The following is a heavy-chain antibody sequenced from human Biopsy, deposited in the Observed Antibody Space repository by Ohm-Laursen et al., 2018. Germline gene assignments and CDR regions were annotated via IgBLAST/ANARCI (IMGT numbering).Heavy chain of an antibody. CDR3: ARGYAGLYEAFDF. D-gene: IGHD5-18*01. V-gene: IGHV4-61*01. J-gene: IGHJ3*01. Sequence: SETLPLTCTVSGASVSSGSYDWSWIRQPPGKGLEWIGNIYNDVSTKYNPSLRSRVTISADKSANQFSLKLRSVTAADTAVYYCARGYAGLYEAFDFWGQGTVVTVAS. CDR1: GASVSSGSYD. CDR2: IYNDVST.